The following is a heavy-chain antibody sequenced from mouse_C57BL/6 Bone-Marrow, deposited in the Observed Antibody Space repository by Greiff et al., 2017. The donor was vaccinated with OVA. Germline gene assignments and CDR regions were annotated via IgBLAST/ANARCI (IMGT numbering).Heavy chain of an antibody. V-gene: IGHV1-61*01. J-gene: IGHJ2*01. D-gene: IGHD1-1*01. Sequence: QVQLQQPGAELVRPGSSVKLSCKASGYTFTSYWMDWVKQRPGQGLEWIGNIYPSDSETHYNQKFKDKATLTVDKSSSTAYMQLSSLTSEDSAVYYCARKDLTTVAPYYFDYWGQGTTRTVSS. CDR3: ARKDLTTVAPYYFDY. CDR1: GYTFTSYW. CDR2: IYPSDSET.